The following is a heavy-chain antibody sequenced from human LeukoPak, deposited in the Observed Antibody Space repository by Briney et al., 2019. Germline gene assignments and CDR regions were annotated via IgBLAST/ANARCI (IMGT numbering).Heavy chain of an antibody. CDR1: GYTFTSYD. J-gene: IGHJ3*02. Sequence: ASVKVSCKASGYTFTSYDINWVRQATGQGLEWMGWMNLNSGNTGYAQKFQGRVTMTRNTSISTAYMELSSLRSEDTAVYYCARDYSGSYYWMIYAFDIWGQGTVVTVSS. CDR3: ARDYSGSYYWMIYAFDI. CDR2: MNLNSGNT. D-gene: IGHD1-26*01. V-gene: IGHV1-8*01.